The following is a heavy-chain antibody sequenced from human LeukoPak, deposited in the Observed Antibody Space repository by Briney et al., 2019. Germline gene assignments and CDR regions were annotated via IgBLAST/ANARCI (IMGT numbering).Heavy chain of an antibody. Sequence: GGSLRLSCAASGFTFSSYAMSWVRQAPGKGLEWVAVISYDGSNKYYADSVKGRFTISRDNSKNTLYLQMNSLRAEDTAVYYCARDLSAAGSPDYWGQGTLVTVSS. D-gene: IGHD6-13*01. CDR2: ISYDGSNK. CDR1: GFTFSSYA. J-gene: IGHJ4*02. CDR3: ARDLSAAGSPDY. V-gene: IGHV3-30-3*01.